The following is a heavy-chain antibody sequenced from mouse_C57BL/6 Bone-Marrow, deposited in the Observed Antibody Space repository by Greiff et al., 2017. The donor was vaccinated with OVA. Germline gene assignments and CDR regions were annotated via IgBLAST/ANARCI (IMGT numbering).Heavy chain of an antibody. Sequence: EVMLVESGGGLVQPGGSLKLSCAASGFTFSDYYMYWVRQTPEKRLEWVAYISNGGGSTYYPDTVKGRFTISRDNAKNTLYLQMSRLKSEDTAMYYCARRRYYAMDYWGQGTSVTVSS. CDR2: ISNGGGST. V-gene: IGHV5-12*01. CDR3: ARRRYYAMDY. CDR1: GFTFSDYY. J-gene: IGHJ4*01.